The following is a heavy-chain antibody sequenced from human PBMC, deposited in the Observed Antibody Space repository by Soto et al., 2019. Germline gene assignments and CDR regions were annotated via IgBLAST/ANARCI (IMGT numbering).Heavy chain of an antibody. Sequence: PGGSLRLSCSVSGFTFSNYAMHWVRQAPGKGLEYVSGITSDGDSTWHADSVKDRFTISRDNSKNTLFLQMSSLRVEDTAIYFCVKGNQLLRCYFEFWGPGTLVTVSS. V-gene: IGHV3-64D*06. CDR3: VKGNQLLRCYFEF. CDR1: GFTFSNYA. CDR2: ITSDGDST. J-gene: IGHJ4*01. D-gene: IGHD2-15*01.